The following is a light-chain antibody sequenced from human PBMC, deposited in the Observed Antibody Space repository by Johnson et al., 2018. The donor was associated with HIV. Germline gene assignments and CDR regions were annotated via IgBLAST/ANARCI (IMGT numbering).Light chain of an antibody. Sequence: QLVLTQPPSVSAAPGQKVTISCSGSSSNIGNNYVSWYQQLPGTAPKVLIHENNKRPSGIPDRFSGSKSGTSATLGITGLQTGDEADYYCGAWDSSLTTYVFGTGTNVTVL. CDR1: SSNIGNNY. CDR2: ENN. V-gene: IGLV1-51*02. CDR3: GAWDSSLTTYV. J-gene: IGLJ1*01.